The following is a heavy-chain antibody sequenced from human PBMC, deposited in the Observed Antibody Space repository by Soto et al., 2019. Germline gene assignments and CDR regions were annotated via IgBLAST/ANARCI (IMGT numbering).Heavy chain of an antibody. J-gene: IGHJ4*02. CDR1: GGSISRNNYY. CDR2: INYSGGT. D-gene: IGHD6-13*01. Sequence: PEETLSLTCTVSGGSISRNNYYWAWIRQPPGMGLEYIGIINYSGGTYYNPSLKSRVTISIDTSNSQFSVSLSSVAATDTAVYYCARLGKAAPGSSYFDYWGQGTLVTVSS. CDR3: ARLGKAAPGSSYFDY. V-gene: IGHV4-39*01.